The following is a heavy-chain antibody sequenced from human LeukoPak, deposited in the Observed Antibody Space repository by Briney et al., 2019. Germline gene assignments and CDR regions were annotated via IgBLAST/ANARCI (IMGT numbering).Heavy chain of an antibody. CDR1: GYTFTSYG. CDR2: ISAYNGNT. D-gene: IGHD2-15*01. V-gene: IGHV1-18*01. Sequence: GASVKVSCKASGYTFTSYGISWVRQAPGQGLEWMGWISAYNGNTNYAQKLQGRVTMTTDTSTSTAYMELRSLRSDDTAVYYCARALPKKHCSGGSCYLDYWGQGTLVTVSS. J-gene: IGHJ4*02. CDR3: ARALPKKHCSGGSCYLDY.